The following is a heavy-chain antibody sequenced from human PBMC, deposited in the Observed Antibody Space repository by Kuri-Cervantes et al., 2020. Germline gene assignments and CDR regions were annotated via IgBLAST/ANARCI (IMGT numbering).Heavy chain of an antibody. CDR3: ARLSYSGYVDY. D-gene: IGHD1-26*01. Sequence: SETLSLTCTVSGGSVSSGSYYWSWIRQPPGKGLEWIGYIYNSGSTNYNPSLKSRVTISVDTSKNQFSLKLTSVAAADTAVYYCARLSYSGYVDYWGQGTLVTVSS. CDR1: GGSVSSGSYY. J-gene: IGHJ4*02. V-gene: IGHV4-61*01. CDR2: IYNSGST.